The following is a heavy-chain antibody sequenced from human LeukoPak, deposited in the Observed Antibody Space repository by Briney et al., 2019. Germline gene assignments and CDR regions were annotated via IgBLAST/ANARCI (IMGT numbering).Heavy chain of an antibody. V-gene: IGHV4-59*08. Sequence: SETLSLTCTVSGVSISSSYWSWVRQPPGKGLEWVGYIYYSGDSNYNPSLKSRATISVDTSKSQFSLKVSSVTAADTAIYYCARHTYARPFDSWGQGTPVTVSS. CDR3: ARHTYARPFDS. CDR2: IYYSGDS. J-gene: IGHJ4*02. CDR1: GVSISSSY. D-gene: IGHD6-6*01.